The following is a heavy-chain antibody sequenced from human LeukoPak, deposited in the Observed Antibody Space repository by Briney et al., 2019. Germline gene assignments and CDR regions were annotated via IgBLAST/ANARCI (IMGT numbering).Heavy chain of an antibody. CDR3: ARAAGVWFGELLPIDY. J-gene: IGHJ4*02. CDR2: IIPIFGTA. V-gene: IGHV1-69*06. D-gene: IGHD3-10*01. CDR1: GGTFSSYA. Sequence: SVKVSCKASGGTFSSYAISWVRQAPGQGLEWMGGIIPIFGTANYAQKVQGRVTITADKSTSTAYMELSSLRSEDTAVYYCARAAGVWFGELLPIDYWGQGTLVTVSS.